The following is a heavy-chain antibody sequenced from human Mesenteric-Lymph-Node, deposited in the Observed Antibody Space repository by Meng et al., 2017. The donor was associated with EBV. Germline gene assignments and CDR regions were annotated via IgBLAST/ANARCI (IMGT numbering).Heavy chain of an antibody. CDR3: ARKEQQLVHYFDY. D-gene: IGHD6-13*01. CDR1: VGSVIGYY. J-gene: IGHJ4*02. CDR2: INHSGST. Sequence: QLNRGGGVLLQPSEALLRTWAVFVGSVIGYYWSWIREPAGKGLEWIGEINHSGSTNYNPSLKSRVTISVDTSKNQFSLKLSSVTTADTAVYYCARKEQQLVHYFDYWGQGTLVTVSS. V-gene: IGHV4-34*01.